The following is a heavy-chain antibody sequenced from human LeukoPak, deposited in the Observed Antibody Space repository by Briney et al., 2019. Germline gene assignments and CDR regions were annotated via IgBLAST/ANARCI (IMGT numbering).Heavy chain of an antibody. D-gene: IGHD2-2*01. J-gene: IGHJ5*02. CDR3: ARDHPGIEVPNWFDP. CDR2: ISACNGNT. CDR1: GYTFTSYG. Sequence: ASVKVSCKASGYTFTSYGISWVRQAPGQGLEWMGWISACNGNTNYAQKLQGRVTMTTDTSTSTAYMELRSLRSDDTAVYYCARDHPGIEVPNWFDPWGQGTLVTVSS. V-gene: IGHV1-18*01.